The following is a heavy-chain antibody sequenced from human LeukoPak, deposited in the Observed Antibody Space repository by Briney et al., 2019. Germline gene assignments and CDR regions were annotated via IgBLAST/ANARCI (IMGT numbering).Heavy chain of an antibody. Sequence: SVKVSCKASGGTFSSCAISWVRQAPGQGLEWMGGIIPIFGTANYAQKFQGRVTITADESTSTAYMELSSLRSEDTAVYYCARLYYYDSSGYLSYDFDYWGQGTLVTVSS. J-gene: IGHJ4*02. CDR3: ARLYYYDSSGYLSYDFDY. CDR2: IIPIFGTA. D-gene: IGHD3-22*01. V-gene: IGHV1-69*13. CDR1: GGTFSSCA.